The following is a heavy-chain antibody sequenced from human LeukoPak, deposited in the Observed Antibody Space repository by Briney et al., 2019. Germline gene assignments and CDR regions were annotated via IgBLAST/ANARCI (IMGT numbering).Heavy chain of an antibody. Sequence: GASVKVSCKASGYTCTSCSISWVRHAPGQGLEWMGWISAYNGNTNYAQKLQGRVTMTTDTSTSTAYMELRSLRSADPAVYYCARSGDYSLNWSFELSGGGALVTVSS. CDR2: ISAYNGNT. CDR1: GYTCTSCS. CDR3: ARSGDYSLNWSFEL. J-gene: IGHJ2*01. D-gene: IGHD4-11*01. V-gene: IGHV1-18*01.